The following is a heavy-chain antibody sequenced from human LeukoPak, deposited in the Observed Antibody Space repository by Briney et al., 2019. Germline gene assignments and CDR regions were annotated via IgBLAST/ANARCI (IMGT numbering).Heavy chain of an antibody. D-gene: IGHD4-11*01. Sequence: SVKVSCKASGGTFISYTISWVRQAPGQGLEWMGRIIPILGIANYAQKFRGRVTITADKSTSTAYMELSSLRSEDTAVYYCARGKGDYRLIYWGQGTLVTVSS. CDR1: GGTFISYT. V-gene: IGHV1-69*02. CDR3: ARGKGDYRLIY. CDR2: IIPILGIA. J-gene: IGHJ4*02.